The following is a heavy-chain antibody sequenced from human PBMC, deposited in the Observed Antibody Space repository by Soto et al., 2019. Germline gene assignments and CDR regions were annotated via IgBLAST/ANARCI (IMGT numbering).Heavy chain of an antibody. D-gene: IGHD6-6*01. Sequence: EVQLVESGGGLVQPGGSLRLSCAASGFTFRSYWMQWVLQAPGKGLVWVSWINSDGSSTSYGDSVKGRFTISRDNAKNTLYLQMNSLSAEDTAVYYCASGGSSLNFDSWGQGTLVAVSS. CDR3: ASGGSSLNFDS. CDR2: INSDGSST. J-gene: IGHJ4*02. V-gene: IGHV3-74*01. CDR1: GFTFRSYW.